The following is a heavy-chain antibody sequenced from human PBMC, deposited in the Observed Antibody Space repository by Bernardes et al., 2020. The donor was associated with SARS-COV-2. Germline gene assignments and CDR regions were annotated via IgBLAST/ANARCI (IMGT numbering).Heavy chain of an antibody. CDR2: IYSGDSDT. CDR1: GYTFTSYW. V-gene: IGHV5-51*01. CDR3: ARRGGGYFFDY. Sequence: GSLKISCKGSGYTFTSYWIGWVRQMPGKGLEWMGIIYSGDSDTRYSPSFQGQVTISVDTSIDTAYLQWSSLKASDTAMYYCARRGGGYFFDYWGEGTLVTVSS. D-gene: IGHD2-15*01. J-gene: IGHJ4*02.